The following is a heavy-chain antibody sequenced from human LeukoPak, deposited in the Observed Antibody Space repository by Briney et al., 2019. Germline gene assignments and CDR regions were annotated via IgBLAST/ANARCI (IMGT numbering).Heavy chain of an antibody. J-gene: IGHJ4*02. D-gene: IGHD3-10*01. CDR3: ARDLMVRGARGFDY. Sequence: GGSLRLSCAASGFTFSSYSMNWVRQAPGKGLEWVSYINTRSNTIYYADSVKGRFTISRDNAKNSLYLQMNSLRAEDTAVYYCARDLMVRGARGFDYWGQGTLVTVSS. V-gene: IGHV3-48*01. CDR1: GFTFSSYS. CDR2: INTRSNTI.